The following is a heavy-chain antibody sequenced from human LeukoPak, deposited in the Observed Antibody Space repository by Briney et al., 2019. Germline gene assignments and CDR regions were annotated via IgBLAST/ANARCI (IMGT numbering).Heavy chain of an antibody. V-gene: IGHV4-39*01. J-gene: IGHJ1*01. CDR3: ARRVRSTEYFQH. CDR1: GGSISTSNYY. Sequence: SETLSLTCTVSGGSISTSNYYWGWIRQPPGKGLEWIGSFYYSGSTYYYYNPSLKSRVTLSVDTSKNQFSLKLNSVTAADTAVYYCARRVRSTEYFQHWGQGTLVTVSS. D-gene: IGHD1-1*01. CDR2: FYYSGSTYY.